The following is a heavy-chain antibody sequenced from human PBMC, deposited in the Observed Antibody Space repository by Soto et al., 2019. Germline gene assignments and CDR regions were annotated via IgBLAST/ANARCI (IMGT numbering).Heavy chain of an antibody. V-gene: IGHV1-3*01. CDR1: EYTFTSYT. CDR3: ARVRGGGSEYFFDY. J-gene: IGHJ4*02. D-gene: IGHD2-15*01. Sequence: ASVKVSCKASEYTFTSYTIHWVRQAPGQRLEWMGWINSGSGDTKYSQRFQGRVTLTRDTSANTAYMQLSSLRSDDTAVYYCARVRGGGSEYFFDYWGQGTLVTVSS. CDR2: INSGSGDT.